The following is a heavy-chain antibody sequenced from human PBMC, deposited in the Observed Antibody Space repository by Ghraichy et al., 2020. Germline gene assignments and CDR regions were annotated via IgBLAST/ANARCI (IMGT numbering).Heavy chain of an antibody. J-gene: IGHJ6*02. V-gene: IGHV4-59*01. Sequence: SETLSLTCTVSGGSISSYYWSWIRQPPGKGLEWIGYIYYSGSTNYNPSLKSRVTISVDTSKNQFSLKLSSVTAADTAVYYCARGWGSFAPDYYYYGMDVWGQGTTVTVSS. CDR3: ARGWGSFAPDYYYYGMDV. CDR2: IYYSGST. CDR1: GGSISSYY. D-gene: IGHD3-16*01.